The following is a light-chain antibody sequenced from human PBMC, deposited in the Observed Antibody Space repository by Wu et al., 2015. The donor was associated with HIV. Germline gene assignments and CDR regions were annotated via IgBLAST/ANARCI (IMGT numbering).Light chain of an antibody. J-gene: IGKJ1*01. CDR1: QSVSNY. CDR2: DVS. V-gene: IGKV3-11*01. CDR3: QQYNNWPRT. Sequence: EIVLTQSPATLSLSPGERATLSCRANQSVSNYLAWYQQKPGQAPRLLIYDVSNRATAIPARFSGSGSGTDFTLTISSLQSEDFAVYYCQQYNNWPRTFGQGTKVEIK.